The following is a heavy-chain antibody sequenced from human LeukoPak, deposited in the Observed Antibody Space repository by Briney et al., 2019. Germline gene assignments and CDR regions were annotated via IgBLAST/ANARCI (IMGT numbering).Heavy chain of an antibody. J-gene: IGHJ3*02. CDR2: ISGSGGST. Sequence: GGSLRLSCAASGFTFSSYAMTWVRQAPGKRLEWVSAISGSGGSTYYADSVKGRFTISRDNSKNTLYLQMNSLRAEDTAVYYCAKVHVVTAIRTDAFDIWGQGTMVTVSS. CDR1: GFTFSSYA. D-gene: IGHD2-21*02. V-gene: IGHV3-23*01. CDR3: AKVHVVTAIRTDAFDI.